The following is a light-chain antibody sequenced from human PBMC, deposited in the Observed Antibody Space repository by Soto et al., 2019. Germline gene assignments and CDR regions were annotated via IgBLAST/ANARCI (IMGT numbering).Light chain of an antibody. CDR2: DAS. V-gene: IGKV3-11*01. CDR1: QSVINY. Sequence: EIVLTQSPATLSLSPGERATLSCRASQSVINYLAWYQQKPGQAPRLLIYDASTRATGIPARFSGSGSGTYFTLTISGLESEDFAVYYCQQRSKSITFGQGTRLEIK. CDR3: QQRSKSIT. J-gene: IGKJ5*01.